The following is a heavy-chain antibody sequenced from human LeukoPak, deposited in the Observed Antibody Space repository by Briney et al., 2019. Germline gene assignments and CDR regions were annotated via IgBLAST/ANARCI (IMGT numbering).Heavy chain of an antibody. J-gene: IGHJ3*02. CDR1: GYTFTGYY. V-gene: IGHV1-2*02. CDR3: ATAKEKGTSGYNDAFDI. Sequence: GASAKVSCKASGYTFTGYYMHWVRQAPGQGLEWMGWINPNSGGTNYAQKFQGRVTMTRDTSISTAYMGLSRLRSDDTAVYYCATAKEKGTSGYNDAFDIWGQGTMVTVSS. CDR2: INPNSGGT. D-gene: IGHD3-22*01.